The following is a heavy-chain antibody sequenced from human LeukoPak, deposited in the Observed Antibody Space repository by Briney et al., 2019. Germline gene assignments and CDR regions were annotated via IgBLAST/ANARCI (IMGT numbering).Heavy chain of an antibody. V-gene: IGHV3-9*03. CDR3: AKGKESAVAGYYFDY. J-gene: IGHJ4*02. CDR2: ISWNSGSI. D-gene: IGHD6-19*01. CDR1: GFTFDDYA. Sequence: GGSLRLSCAASGFTFDDYAMHWVRHAPGKGLEWVSGISWNSGSIVYADSVKGRFTISRDNAKNSLYLQMNSLRAEDMALYYCAKGKESAVAGYYFDYWGQGTLVTVSS.